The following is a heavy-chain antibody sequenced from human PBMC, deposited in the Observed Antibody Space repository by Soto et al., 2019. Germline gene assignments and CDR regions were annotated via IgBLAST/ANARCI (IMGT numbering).Heavy chain of an antibody. CDR2: FSRSSGVA. CDR1: GFTFSHYT. Sequence: EVQMLESGGYLVQPGGSLRVSCASGFTFSHYTMAWVRQAPGKGLVWVSGFSRSSGVAYYADSVKGRFTISRDNSKNTVFLQMNSLRAEDTAVYYCANGGLHGSIDGGLSYFHHWDQGTLVTVSS. J-gene: IGHJ4*02. CDR3: ANGGLHGSIDGGLSYFHH. D-gene: IGHD2-15*01. V-gene: IGHV3-23*01.